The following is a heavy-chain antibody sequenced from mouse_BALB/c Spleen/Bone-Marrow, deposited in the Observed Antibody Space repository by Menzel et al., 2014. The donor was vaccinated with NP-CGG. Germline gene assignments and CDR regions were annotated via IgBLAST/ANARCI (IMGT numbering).Heavy chain of an antibody. Sequence: EVQVVESGPGLVKPSQSLSLTCSVTGYSITSGYYWNWIRQFPGNKLEWMGYISFDSNNNYNPSLKNRISITRDTSKNQFFLKLNSVTTEDTATHYCARGGGNYWYFDVWGAGTTVTVSS. CDR2: ISFDSNN. J-gene: IGHJ1*01. D-gene: IGHD2-1*01. CDR1: GYSITSGYY. V-gene: IGHV3-6*02. CDR3: ARGGGNYWYFDV.